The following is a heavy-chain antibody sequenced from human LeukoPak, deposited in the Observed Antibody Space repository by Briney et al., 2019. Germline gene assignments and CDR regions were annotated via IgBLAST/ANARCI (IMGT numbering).Heavy chain of an antibody. D-gene: IGHD6-13*01. J-gene: IGHJ4*02. CDR2: INPDSGGT. Sequence: DSVKVSCKASGYTLTGYYMHWVRQAPGQGLEWMGWINPDSGGTKYAQKFQGRVTMTRDTSISTAYMELSRLRSDDTAVYYCARGSSSSWYKYFFDYWGQGTPVTVSS. CDR3: ARGSSSSWYKYFFDY. CDR1: GYTLTGYY. V-gene: IGHV1-2*02.